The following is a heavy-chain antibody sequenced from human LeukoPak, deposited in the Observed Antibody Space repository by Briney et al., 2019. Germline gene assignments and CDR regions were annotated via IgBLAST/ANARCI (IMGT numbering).Heavy chain of an antibody. Sequence: SETLSLTCTVSGGSINYYYWMWVRQPPGKGLEWIGEMYLSGTTHSNPSVKSRVTISIDKSKNQFFLNLSSATAADTAVYYCAGLVGRYSSGLYYYYFDYWGQGTLVTVSS. CDR1: GGSINYYY. D-gene: IGHD3-22*01. CDR2: MYLSGTT. J-gene: IGHJ4*02. V-gene: IGHV4-4*02. CDR3: AGLVGRYSSGLYYYYFDY.